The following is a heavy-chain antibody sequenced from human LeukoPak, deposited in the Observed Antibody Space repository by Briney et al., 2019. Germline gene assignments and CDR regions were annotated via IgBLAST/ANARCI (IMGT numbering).Heavy chain of an antibody. CDR2: IYTTGSS. D-gene: IGHD1-26*01. J-gene: IGHJ5*01. V-gene: IGHV4-4*07. Sequence: SETLSLTCTVSGGSISNYYWSWVRQPAGKGLEWIGRIYTTGSSNYNLSLESRVTMSVDTSKNQFSLRLSSVTVADTAVYYCARIGGSFPSLDSWGQGTLVTVSS. CDR3: ARIGGSFPSLDS. CDR1: GGSISNYY.